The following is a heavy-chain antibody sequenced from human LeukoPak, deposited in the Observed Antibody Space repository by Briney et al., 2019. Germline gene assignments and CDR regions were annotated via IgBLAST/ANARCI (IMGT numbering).Heavy chain of an antibody. CDR1: GFTYNSYG. J-gene: IGHJ4*02. D-gene: IGHD3-3*01. CDR3: ARGSDYDFWSGYFN. V-gene: IGHV3-30*03. Sequence: PGGSLRLSCAASGFTYNSYGMHWVRQVPGKGLEWVAIISYDGGKKDYADSVKGRFTISRDNSKNTLYLQMNSLRAEDTAVYYCARGSDYDFWSGYFNWGQGTLVTVSS. CDR2: ISYDGGKK.